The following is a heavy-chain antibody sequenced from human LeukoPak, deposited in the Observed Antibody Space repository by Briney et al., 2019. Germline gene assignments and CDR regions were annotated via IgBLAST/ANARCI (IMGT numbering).Heavy chain of an antibody. CDR3: ARDLGYCTNGVCHTRFDY. Sequence: PGGSLRLSCAASRFTFRIYAMSWVRQAPGKGLEWVSGISGSDASTFYADSVKGRFTISRDNSKNTLYLQMNSLRAEDTAVYYCARDLGYCTNGVCHTRFDYWGQGTLVAVSS. D-gene: IGHD2-8*01. J-gene: IGHJ4*02. CDR1: RFTFRIYA. CDR2: ISGSDAST. V-gene: IGHV3-23*01.